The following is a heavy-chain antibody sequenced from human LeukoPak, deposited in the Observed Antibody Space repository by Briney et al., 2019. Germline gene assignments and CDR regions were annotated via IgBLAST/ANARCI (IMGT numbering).Heavy chain of an antibody. CDR3: AREAGWVGGFDY. J-gene: IGHJ4*02. Sequence: GGSLRLSCAASGFTFSSYGMHWVRQAPGKGLEWVAFIRYDGSNKYYADSVKGRFTISRDNAKSSLYLQMNSLRAEDTAVYYCAREAGWVGGFDYWGQGTLVTVSS. CDR2: IRYDGSNK. CDR1: GFTFSSYG. V-gene: IGHV3-30*02. D-gene: IGHD3-10*01.